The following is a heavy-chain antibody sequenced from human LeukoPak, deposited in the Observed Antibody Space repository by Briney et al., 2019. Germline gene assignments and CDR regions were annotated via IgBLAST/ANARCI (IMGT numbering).Heavy chain of an antibody. Sequence: GGSLRLSCAASGFTFSSYSMNWVRQAPGKGLEWVSYISSSSSAIYYADSVKGRFTISRDNAKNSLYLQMNSLRVEDTAVYNCARAGWSGYTFDPWGQGTLVTVSS. V-gene: IGHV3-48*01. D-gene: IGHD3-3*01. CDR1: GFTFSSYS. J-gene: IGHJ5*02. CDR2: ISSSSSAI. CDR3: ARAGWSGYTFDP.